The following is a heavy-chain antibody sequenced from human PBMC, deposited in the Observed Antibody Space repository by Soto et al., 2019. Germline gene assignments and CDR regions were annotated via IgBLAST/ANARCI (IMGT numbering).Heavy chain of an antibody. J-gene: IGHJ5*02. CDR2: ISSSSSTI. CDR1: GFTFSSYS. D-gene: IGHD1-26*01. CDR3: AREGGSLNWFDP. Sequence: EVQLVESGGGLVQPGGSLRLSCAASGFTFSSYSMNWVRQAPGRGVEWVSYISSSSSTIYYADSVKGRFTISRDKAKNSLYLQINSLRDEDTAVYYCAREGGSLNWFDPWGQGTLVTVSS. V-gene: IGHV3-48*02.